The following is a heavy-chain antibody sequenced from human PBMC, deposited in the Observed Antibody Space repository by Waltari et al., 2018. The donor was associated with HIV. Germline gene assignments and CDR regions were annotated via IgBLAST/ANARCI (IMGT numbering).Heavy chain of an antibody. J-gene: IGHJ3*02. CDR1: GFTFSDHY. CDR2: TRNKANSYTT. Sequence: SGFTFSDHYMDWVRQAPGKGLEWVGRTRNKANSYTTEYAASVKGRFTISRDDSKNSLYLQMNSLKTEDTAVYYCARQPLGYYVTAFDIWGQGTMVTVSS. CDR3: ARQPLGYYVTAFDI. D-gene: IGHD3-10*02. V-gene: IGHV3-72*01.